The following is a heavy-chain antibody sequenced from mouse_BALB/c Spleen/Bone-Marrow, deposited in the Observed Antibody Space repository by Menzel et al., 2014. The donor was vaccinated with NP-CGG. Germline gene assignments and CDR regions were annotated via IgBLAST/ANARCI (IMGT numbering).Heavy chain of an antibody. CDR2: ISSGVGST. J-gene: IGHJ3*01. CDR3: ARRVGRGGFAY. Sequence: EVKLQESGGGLVKPGGSLKLACAASGFAFTSYDMSWVRQTPAKRLEWVASISSGVGSTYYPDTVKGRFTISRDNAKNTLYLQMSSLKSEDTAMFYCARRVGRGGFAYWGQGTLVTVSA. CDR1: GFAFTSYD. V-gene: IGHV5-12-1*01.